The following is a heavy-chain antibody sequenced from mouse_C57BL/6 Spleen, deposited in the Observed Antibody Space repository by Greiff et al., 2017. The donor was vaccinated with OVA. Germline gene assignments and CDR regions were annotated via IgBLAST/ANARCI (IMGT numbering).Heavy chain of an antibody. J-gene: IGHJ1*03. V-gene: IGHV5-9-1*02. Sequence: EVKVVESGEGLVKPGGSLKLSCAASGFTFSSYAMSWVRQTPEKRLEWVAYISSGGDYIYYADTVKGRFTISRDNARNTLYLQMSSLKSEDTAMYYCTRDNSNYRYFDVWGTGTTVTVSS. D-gene: IGHD2-5*01. CDR1: GFTFSSYA. CDR3: TRDNSNYRYFDV. CDR2: ISSGGDYI.